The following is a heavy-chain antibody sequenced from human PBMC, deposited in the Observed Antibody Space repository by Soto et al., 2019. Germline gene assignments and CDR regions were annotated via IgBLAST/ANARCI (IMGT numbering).Heavy chain of an antibody. D-gene: IGHD6-13*01. CDR2: IIPIFGTA. Sequence: SVKVSRKAPGATFSSYAISWVRQAPGQGLEWMGGIIPIFGTANYAQKFQGRVTITADESTSTAYMELSSLRSEDTAVYYCARDPRPGIAAAGTSWFDPWGQGTLVTVSS. J-gene: IGHJ5*02. V-gene: IGHV1-69*13. CDR1: GATFSSYA. CDR3: ARDPRPGIAAAGTSWFDP.